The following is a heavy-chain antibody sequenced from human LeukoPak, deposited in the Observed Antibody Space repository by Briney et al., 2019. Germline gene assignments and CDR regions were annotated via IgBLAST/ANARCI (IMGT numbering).Heavy chain of an antibody. CDR3: ARGDIVVVPYYYYMDV. Sequence: ASVNVCCKASGYTFTGYYMHWVRQAPGQGLEWMGWINPNSGGTNYAQKFQGRVTMTRDTSISTAYMELSRLRSDDTAVYYCARGDIVVVPYYYYMDVWGKGTTVTVSS. D-gene: IGHD2-2*01. J-gene: IGHJ6*03. CDR2: INPNSGGT. V-gene: IGHV1-2*02. CDR1: GYTFTGYY.